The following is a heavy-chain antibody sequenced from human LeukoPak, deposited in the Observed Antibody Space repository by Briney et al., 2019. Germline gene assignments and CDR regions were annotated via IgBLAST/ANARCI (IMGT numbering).Heavy chain of an antibody. CDR1: GGSISGYY. J-gene: IGHJ6*02. V-gene: IGHV4-59*01. CDR2: IYYSGST. CDR3: ARDRYVAQGYYGMDV. Sequence: SSETLSLTCTVSGGSISGYYWSWIRQPPGKGLEWIGYIYYSGSTNYNPSLKSRVTISVDTSKNQFSLKLSSVTAADTAVYYCARDRYVAQGYYGMDVWGQGTTVTVSS. D-gene: IGHD3-16*01.